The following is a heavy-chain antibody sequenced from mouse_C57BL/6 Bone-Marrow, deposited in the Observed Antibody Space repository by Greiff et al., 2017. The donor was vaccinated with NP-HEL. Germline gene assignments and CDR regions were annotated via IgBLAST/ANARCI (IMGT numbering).Heavy chain of an antibody. CDR2: IDPSDSET. D-gene: IGHD6-5*01. V-gene: IGHV1-52*01. CDR1: GYTFTSYW. J-gene: IGHJ3*01. Sequence: QVQLQQPGAELVRPGSSVKLSCKASGYTFTSYWMHWVKQRPIQGLEWIGNIDPSDSETHYNQKFKDKATLTVDKSSSTAYMQLSSLTSEDSAVYYCARRGPYPWFAYWGQGTLVTVSA. CDR3: ARRGPYPWFAY.